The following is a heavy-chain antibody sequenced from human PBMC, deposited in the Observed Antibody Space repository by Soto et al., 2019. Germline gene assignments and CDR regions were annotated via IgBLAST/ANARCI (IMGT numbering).Heavy chain of an antibody. CDR1: GFAFTGYY. D-gene: IGHD6-6*01. V-gene: IGHV1-2*02. CDR2: INAHSGGT. J-gene: IGHJ5*02. CDR3: AKDLTRQLAYWLDP. Sequence: ASVKVSCKASGFAFTGYYIHWLLQAPGQGLEWMGWINAHSGGTEYAQKFQGRVTLTRDTSIATAYLTLTSLTSDDTALYYCAKDLTRQLAYWLDPWGQGTQVTVSS.